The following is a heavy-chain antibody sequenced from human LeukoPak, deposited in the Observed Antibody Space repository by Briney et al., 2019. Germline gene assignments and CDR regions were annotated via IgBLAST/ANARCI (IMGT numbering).Heavy chain of an antibody. CDR3: ARQMLGSSGWYAETLDY. CDR1: GGSISSYY. J-gene: IGHJ4*02. CDR2: IYYSGST. Sequence: SETLSLTCTVSGGSISSYYWSRIRQPPGKGLEWIGYIYYSGSTNYNPSLKSRVTISVDTSKNQFSLKLSSVTAADTAVYYCARQMLGSSGWYAETLDYWGQGTLVTVSS. V-gene: IGHV4-59*08. D-gene: IGHD6-19*01.